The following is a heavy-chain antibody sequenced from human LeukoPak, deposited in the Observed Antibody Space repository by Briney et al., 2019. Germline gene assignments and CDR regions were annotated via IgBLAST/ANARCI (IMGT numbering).Heavy chain of an antibody. CDR1: GFTFSSYG. CDR3: ARVAARVSLDY. V-gene: IGHV3-64*01. D-gene: IGHD2-15*01. Sequence: GGSLRLSCAASGFTFSSYGMHWVRQAPGRGLEYVSANANSVKGRFIISRDNSKNTLYLQMGSLRAEDMAVYYCARVAARVSLDYWGQGTLVTVSS. J-gene: IGHJ4*02.